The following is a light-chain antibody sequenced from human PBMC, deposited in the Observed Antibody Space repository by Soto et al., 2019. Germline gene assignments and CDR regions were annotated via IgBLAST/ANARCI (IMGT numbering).Light chain of an antibody. CDR3: QQYGSSPGIT. V-gene: IGKV3-20*01. J-gene: IGKJ5*01. CDR2: GAS. Sequence: EIVLTQSPGTLSLSPGERAPLSCRASQRVSSSYLAWYQQKPGQAPRLLIYGASGRATGIPDRFSGSGSGTDFTLTISRLEPVDFAVYYCQQYGSSPGITFGQGTRLEIK. CDR1: QRVSSSY.